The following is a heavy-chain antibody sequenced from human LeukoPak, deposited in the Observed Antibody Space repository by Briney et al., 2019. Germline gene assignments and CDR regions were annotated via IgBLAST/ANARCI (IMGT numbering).Heavy chain of an antibody. V-gene: IGHV5-51*01. Sequence: PGESLKISCKASGYSFSNYWIGRVRQMPGKGLEWMGIIYPSDSDTRYSPSFQGQVTISADKSISTAYLQWSSLKASDTAMYYCARPSNSGYDFWGQGALVTVSS. CDR2: IYPSDSDT. CDR3: ARPSNSGYDF. D-gene: IGHD5-12*01. J-gene: IGHJ4*02. CDR1: GYSFSNYW.